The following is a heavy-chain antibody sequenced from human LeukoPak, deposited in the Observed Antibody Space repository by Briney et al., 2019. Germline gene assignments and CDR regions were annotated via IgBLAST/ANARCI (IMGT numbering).Heavy chain of an antibody. D-gene: IGHD6-13*01. V-gene: IGHV1-8*01. CDR1: GYTFTSSD. CDR3: ARGRPGLAAAGTYDL. J-gene: IGHJ5*02. Sequence: ASVKVSCKASGYTFTSSDINWLRQATGQGPEWMGWLNPNSGKTGYAQKFQGRVTLTHDTATSTAYMELSNLRFEDTAVYYCARGRPGLAAAGTYDLWGQGTLITVSS. CDR2: LNPNSGKT.